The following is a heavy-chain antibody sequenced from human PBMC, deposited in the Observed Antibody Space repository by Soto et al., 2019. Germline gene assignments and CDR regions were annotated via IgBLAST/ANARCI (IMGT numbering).Heavy chain of an antibody. J-gene: IGHJ6*02. V-gene: IGHV4-30-4*08. CDR3: ARDKIAAPGYYGMDV. CDR2: IYYSGST. Sequence: PSETLSLTCTVSGGSISIGGYFWSWIRQHPGKGLEWIGFIYYSGSTYYNPSLKSRVTISVATSKNQFSLRLSSVTAADTAVYYCARDKIAAPGYYGMDVWGQGTTVT. D-gene: IGHD6-13*01. CDR1: GGSISIGGYF.